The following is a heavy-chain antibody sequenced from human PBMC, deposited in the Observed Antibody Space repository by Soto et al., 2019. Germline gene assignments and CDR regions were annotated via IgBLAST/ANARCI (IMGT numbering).Heavy chain of an antibody. CDR1: GGTFSSYA. CDR3: ARDQPSAGYSSSWYLFDN. D-gene: IGHD6-13*01. J-gene: IGHJ4*02. V-gene: IGHV1-69*13. Sequence: SVKVSCKASGGTFSSYAISWVRQAPGQGLEWMGGIIPIFGTANYAQKFQGRVTITADESTSTAYMELSSLRSEDTAVYYCARDQPSAGYSSSWYLFDNWGQGTLVTVSS. CDR2: IIPIFGTA.